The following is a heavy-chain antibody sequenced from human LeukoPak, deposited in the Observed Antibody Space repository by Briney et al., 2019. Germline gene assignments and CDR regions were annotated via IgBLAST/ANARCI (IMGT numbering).Heavy chain of an antibody. J-gene: IGHJ4*02. Sequence: GGSLRLSCAASGFTFSDYYMSWIRQAPGKGLELVSYISSSSSYTNYADSVKGRFTISRDNAKNSLYLQMNSLRAEDTAVYYCARGYSNYYFDYWGQGTLVTVSS. CDR2: ISSSSSYT. CDR3: ARGYSNYYFDY. D-gene: IGHD4-11*01. V-gene: IGHV3-11*03. CDR1: GFTFSDYY.